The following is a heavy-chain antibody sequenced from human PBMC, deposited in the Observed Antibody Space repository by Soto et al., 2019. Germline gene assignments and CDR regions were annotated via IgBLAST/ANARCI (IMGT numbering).Heavy chain of an antibody. CDR2: IIPILGIA. CDR1: GGTFSSYT. CDR3: ASLAAAGGFENY. Sequence: QVQLVQSGAEVKKPGSSVKVSCKASGGTFSSYTISWVRQAPGQGLEWMGRIIPILGIANYAQKCQGRVTHTADKSTSTAYMELSSLRSEDTAVYYCASLAAAGGFENYWGQGTLVTVSS. V-gene: IGHV1-69*02. D-gene: IGHD6-13*01. J-gene: IGHJ4*02.